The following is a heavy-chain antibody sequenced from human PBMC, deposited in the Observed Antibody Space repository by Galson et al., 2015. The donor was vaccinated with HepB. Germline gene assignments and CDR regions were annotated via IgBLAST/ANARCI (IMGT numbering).Heavy chain of an antibody. V-gene: IGHV5-51*03. D-gene: IGHD5-12*01. Sequence: SGAEAKKPGESLKISCKGSGYTFTTYWIGWVRQMPGKGPEWMGIIYPSDSDTRYSPSFQGQVTISADKSVSTAYLQWSSLKASDTAMYYCARQYNAYDYWGQGTLVTVSS. CDR1: GYTFTTYW. CDR2: IYPSDSDT. J-gene: IGHJ4*02. CDR3: ARQYNAYDY.